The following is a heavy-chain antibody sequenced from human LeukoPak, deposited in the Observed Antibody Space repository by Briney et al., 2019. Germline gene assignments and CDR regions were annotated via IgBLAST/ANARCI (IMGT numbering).Heavy chain of an antibody. J-gene: IGHJ3*02. CDR2: ISNSGGAT. V-gene: IGHV3-23*01. Sequence: GGSLRLSCAASGFTFSTYAMNWVRQAPGKGLEWVSSISNSGGATYYVDSVKGRFSISRDNSKNTLYLQMNSLRAEDTAVYYCAKTTAFDIWGQGTMVTVSS. CDR3: AKTTAFDI. D-gene: IGHD1-1*01. CDR1: GFTFSTYA.